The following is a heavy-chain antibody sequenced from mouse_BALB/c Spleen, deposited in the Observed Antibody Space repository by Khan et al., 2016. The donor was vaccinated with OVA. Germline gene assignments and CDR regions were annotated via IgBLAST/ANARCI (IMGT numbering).Heavy chain of an antibody. CDR2: IYWDDEK. V-gene: IGHV8-12*01. CDR1: GFSRSSSGMG. J-gene: IGHJ4*01. Sequence: QVTLKEFGPGILQPSQTLSLTCSFSGFSRSSSGMGVSWIRQPSGKGLEWQAHIYWDDEKRYNPSMKSRLKTSKDTSSNPVVIKTTRVATAATATSYCSRTVWLLYLTMGYWSPGTSVTVTS. CDR3: SRTVWLLYLTMGY. D-gene: IGHD2-2*01.